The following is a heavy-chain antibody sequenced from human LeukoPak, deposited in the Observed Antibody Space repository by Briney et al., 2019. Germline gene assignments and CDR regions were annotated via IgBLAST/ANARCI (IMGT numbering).Heavy chain of an antibody. V-gene: IGHV1-46*01. CDR3: ARDRQDYYNGMDV. CDR1: GYTFTSYY. CDR2: INPSGGST. Sequence: GASVKVSCKASGYTFTSYYIHWVRQASGQGLEWMGVINPSGGSTTYAQKFQGRVTITRDTSTSTVYMELSSLRSEDTAVYYCARDRQDYYNGMDVWGQGTTVTVSS. J-gene: IGHJ6*02.